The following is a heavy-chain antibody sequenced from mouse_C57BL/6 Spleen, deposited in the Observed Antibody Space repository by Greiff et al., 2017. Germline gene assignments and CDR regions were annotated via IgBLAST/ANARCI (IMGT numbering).Heavy chain of an antibody. CDR1: GYTFTDYE. V-gene: IGHV1-15*01. CDR2: IDPETGGT. Sequence: VQLQQSGAELVRPGASVTLSCKASGYTFTDYEMHWVKQTPVHGLEWIGAIDPETGGTAYNQKFKGKAILTADKSSSSAYMELRSLKSEDSADYYCTREGKRRNGYFYYWGQGTTLTFSS. J-gene: IGHJ2*01. CDR3: TREGKRRNGYFYY.